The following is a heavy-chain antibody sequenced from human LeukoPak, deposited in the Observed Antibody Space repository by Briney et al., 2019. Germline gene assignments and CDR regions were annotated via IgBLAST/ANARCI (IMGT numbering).Heavy chain of an antibody. V-gene: IGHV3-74*01. CDR3: ARVSGIAAAGTHFDY. Sequence: GRSLRLSCAASGFTFSSYWMHWVRQAPGKGLVWVSRINSDGSSTSYADSVKGRFTISRDNAKNTLYLQMNSLRAEDTAVYYCARVSGIAAAGTHFDYWGQGTLVTVSS. CDR1: GFTFSSYW. J-gene: IGHJ4*02. CDR2: INSDGSST. D-gene: IGHD6-13*01.